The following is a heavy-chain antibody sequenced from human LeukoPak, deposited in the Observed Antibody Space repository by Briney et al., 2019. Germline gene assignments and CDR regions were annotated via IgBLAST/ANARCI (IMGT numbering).Heavy chain of an antibody. J-gene: IGHJ4*02. CDR3: ARRRWLHSSIFDY. CDR2: IYYSGST. Sequence: PSETLSLTCAVSVGSISSSSYYCGSIRQPPGRGLGWIGSIYYSGSTYYNPSLKSRVTISVDTTKNQFSLKLSSVTAADKAVYYCARRRWLHSSIFDYWGQGTLVTVSS. D-gene: IGHD5-24*01. CDR1: VGSISSSSYY. V-gene: IGHV4-39*01.